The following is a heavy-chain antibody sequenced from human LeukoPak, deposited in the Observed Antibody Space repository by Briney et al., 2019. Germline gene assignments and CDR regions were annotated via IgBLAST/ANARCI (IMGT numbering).Heavy chain of an antibody. CDR1: GGSFSGYY. CDR3: ARDGSSWYFDY. V-gene: IGHV4-34*01. D-gene: IGHD6-13*01. CDR2: INHSGST. J-gene: IGHJ4*02. Sequence: SETLSLTCAVYGGSFSGYYWSWIRQPPGKGLEWIGEINHSGSTNYNPSLKSRVTMSVDTSKNQFSLKVSSVTAADTAVYYCARDGSSWYFDYWGQGTLVTVSS.